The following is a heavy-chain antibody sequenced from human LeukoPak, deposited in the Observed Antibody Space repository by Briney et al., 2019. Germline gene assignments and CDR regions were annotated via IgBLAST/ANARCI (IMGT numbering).Heavy chain of an antibody. CDR1: GVSISSYY. Sequence: SETLSLTCTVSGVSISSYYWSWIRQPPGKGLEWIGHIYYSGSTNYNPSLKSRVTISVDTSKNQFSLKLSSVTAADTAVYYCARAHYDFWSGYLDYWGQGTLVTVSS. J-gene: IGHJ4*02. D-gene: IGHD3-3*01. V-gene: IGHV4-59*01. CDR3: ARAHYDFWSGYLDY. CDR2: IYYSGST.